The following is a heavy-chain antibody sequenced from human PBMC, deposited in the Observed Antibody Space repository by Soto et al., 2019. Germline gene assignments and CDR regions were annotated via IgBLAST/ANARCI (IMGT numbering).Heavy chain of an antibody. D-gene: IGHD3-3*01. CDR2: ISGSGGST. J-gene: IGHJ6*02. V-gene: IGHV3-23*01. Sequence: GGSLRLSCAASGFTFSSYAMSWVRQAPGKGLEWVSAISGSGGSTYYADSVKGRFTISRDSSKNTLYLQMNSLRAEDTAVYYCAKDDGNFWGGYYLAYYYYGMDVWGQGTTVTVSS. CDR1: GFTFSSYA. CDR3: AKDDGNFWGGYYLAYYYYGMDV.